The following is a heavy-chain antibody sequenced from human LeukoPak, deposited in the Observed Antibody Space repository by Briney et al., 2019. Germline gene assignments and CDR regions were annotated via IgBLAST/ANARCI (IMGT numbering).Heavy chain of an antibody. Sequence: GGSLRLSCAASGFTFSSYGMHWVRQAPGKGLEWVAFIRYDESNEYYADSVKGRFTISRDNSKNTVYLQLNSLRPEDTAMYYCAKDQLEWLLYRGGCGSWGQGTRVTVSP. CDR3: AKDQLEWLLYRGGCGS. J-gene: IGHJ5*02. CDR2: IRYDESNE. V-gene: IGHV3-30*02. CDR1: GFTFSSYG. D-gene: IGHD3-3*01.